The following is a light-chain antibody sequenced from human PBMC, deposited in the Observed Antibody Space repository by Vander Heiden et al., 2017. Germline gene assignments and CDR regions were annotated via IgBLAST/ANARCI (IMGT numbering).Light chain of an antibody. Sequence: QSVLTQPPSVSEAPRQRVTISCSGSSSNIGTNTVNWYQQLPGKAPKLLIYYDDLLPSGVSDRFSASKSGTSASLAISGLQSEDEADYYCAAWDDSLNGLVLGGGTKLSVL. CDR2: YDD. J-gene: IGLJ2*01. CDR3: AAWDDSLNGLV. V-gene: IGLV1-36*01. CDR1: SSNIGTNT.